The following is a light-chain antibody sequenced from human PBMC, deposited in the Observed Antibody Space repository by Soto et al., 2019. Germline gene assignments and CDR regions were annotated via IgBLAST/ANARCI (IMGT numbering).Light chain of an antibody. CDR3: QQYNTYSWT. J-gene: IGKJ1*01. CDR1: QSIRSW. CDR2: KAS. V-gene: IGKV1-5*03. Sequence: DIQMTQSPSTLSASVGDRVTITCRVSQSIRSWLAWYQQKPGKAPNLLIYKASSLESGVPSRFSASESGTEFTLTISSLQPDDFATYYCQQYNTYSWTFGQGTKVDIK.